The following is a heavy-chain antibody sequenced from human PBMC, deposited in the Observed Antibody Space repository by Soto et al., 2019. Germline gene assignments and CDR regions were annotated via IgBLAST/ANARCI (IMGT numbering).Heavy chain of an antibody. J-gene: IGHJ6*02. CDR2: ISSSGSTI. CDR1: GFTFSDYY. Sequence: GGSLRLSCAASGFTFSDYYMSWIRQAPGKGLEWVSYISSSGSTIYYADSVKGRFTISRDNAKNSLYLQMNSLRAEDTAVYYCARGRDSSSSGVSYYYYGMDVWGQGTTVTVSS. D-gene: IGHD6-6*01. CDR3: ARGRDSSSSGVSYYYYGMDV. V-gene: IGHV3-11*01.